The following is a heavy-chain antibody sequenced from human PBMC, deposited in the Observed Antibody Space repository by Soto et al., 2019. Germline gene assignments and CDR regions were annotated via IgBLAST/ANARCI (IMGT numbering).Heavy chain of an antibody. CDR3: ARMNGGDFYPENYYFDY. Sequence: GGSLRLSCAASGFTFNTYSMNWVRQAPGKGREWVSYISTSSSTIYYADSVKGRFTISRDNAKNSLYLQMNSLRDEDTAVYYCARMNGGDFYPENYYFDYGGQGTLVTVSS. CDR2: ISTSSSTI. CDR1: GFTFNTYS. D-gene: IGHD3-3*01. V-gene: IGHV3-48*02. J-gene: IGHJ4*02.